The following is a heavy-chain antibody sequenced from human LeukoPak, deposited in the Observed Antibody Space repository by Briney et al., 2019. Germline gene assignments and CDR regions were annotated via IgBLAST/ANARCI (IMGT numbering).Heavy chain of an antibody. Sequence: PSETLSLTCTVSGGSISSYYWSWIRQSPGKGLEWIGYIYYSGSTNYNSSLRSRVTISVDTSKNQFSLKLRSVTAADTAVYYCARVPGYMIEDYFDYWGQGTLVTVSS. CDR3: ARVPGYMIEDYFDY. J-gene: IGHJ4*02. CDR2: IYYSGST. D-gene: IGHD3-22*01. V-gene: IGHV4-59*01. CDR1: GGSISSYY.